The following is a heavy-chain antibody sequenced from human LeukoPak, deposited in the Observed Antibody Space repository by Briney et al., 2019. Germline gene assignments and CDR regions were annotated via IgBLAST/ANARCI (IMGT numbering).Heavy chain of an antibody. CDR1: GGSFSGYY. Sequence: ASETLSLTCAVYGGSFSGYYWSSIRQPPGKGLEWIGEINHSGSTNYNPSLKSRVTISVDTSKSQFSLKLNSMTAADTAVYYCARGAQTYYDKAPVDYWGQGTLVTVSS. D-gene: IGHD3-22*01. CDR2: INHSGST. V-gene: IGHV4-34*01. J-gene: IGHJ4*02. CDR3: ARGAQTYYDKAPVDY.